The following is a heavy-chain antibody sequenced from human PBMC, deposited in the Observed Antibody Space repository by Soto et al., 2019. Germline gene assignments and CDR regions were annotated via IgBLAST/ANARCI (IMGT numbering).Heavy chain of an antibody. CDR3: ARCTGAEGKAFDI. Sequence: GGSLRLSCAASGFTFSSCAMHWVRQAPGKGLEWVAVISYDGSNKYYADSVKGRLTISRDNSKNTPYLQMNSLRAEDTAVYYCARCTGAEGKAFDIWGQGTMVTVSS. CDR2: ISYDGSNK. J-gene: IGHJ3*02. V-gene: IGHV3-30*04. CDR1: GFTFSSCA. D-gene: IGHD7-27*01.